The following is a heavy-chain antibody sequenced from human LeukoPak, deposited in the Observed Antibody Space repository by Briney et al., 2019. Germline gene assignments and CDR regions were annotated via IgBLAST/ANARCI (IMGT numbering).Heavy chain of an antibody. Sequence: GGSLRLSCAASGFTFSSYAMSWVRQAPGKGLEWVANIKQGGSEKYYVDSVKGRFTISRDNAKNSLYLQVNSLRAEDTALYYCARDGDYISLFDYWGQGTLVTVSS. CDR1: GFTFSSYA. CDR3: ARDGDYISLFDY. J-gene: IGHJ4*02. D-gene: IGHD4-17*01. V-gene: IGHV3-7*01. CDR2: IKQGGSEK.